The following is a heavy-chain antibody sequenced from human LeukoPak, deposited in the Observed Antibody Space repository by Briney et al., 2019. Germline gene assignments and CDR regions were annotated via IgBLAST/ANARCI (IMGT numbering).Heavy chain of an antibody. CDR3: ARQSLYYYDSSGYYLDAFDI. D-gene: IGHD3-22*01. CDR1: GASISSGSYY. Sequence: SQTLSLTCTVSGASISSGSYYWSWIRQPAGKGLEWIGRIYTSGSTTYNPSLKSRVTISVDTSKNQFSLKLSSVTAADTAVYYCARQSLYYYDSSGYYLDAFDIWGQGTMVTVSS. V-gene: IGHV4-61*02. J-gene: IGHJ3*02. CDR2: IYTSGST.